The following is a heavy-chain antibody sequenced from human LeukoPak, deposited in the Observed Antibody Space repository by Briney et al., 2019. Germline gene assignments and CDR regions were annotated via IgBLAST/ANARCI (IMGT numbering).Heavy chain of an antibody. CDR3: AQSQYYFGSGSHDY. D-gene: IGHD3-10*01. CDR2: IRSTANGYAT. V-gene: IGHV3-73*01. CDR1: GFTFSGSA. J-gene: IGHJ4*02. Sequence: GGSLRLSCAASGFTFSGSALHWVRQASGKGLEWVGRIRSTANGYATAYAASVKGRFTISRDDSKNTAYLQMDSLRAEDTAVYYCAQSQYYFGSGSHDYWGQGTLVTVSS.